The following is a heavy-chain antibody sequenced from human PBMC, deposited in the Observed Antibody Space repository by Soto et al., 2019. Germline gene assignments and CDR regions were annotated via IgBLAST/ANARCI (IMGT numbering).Heavy chain of an antibody. V-gene: IGHV3-23*01. CDR1: GFTFSSYA. CDR3: AKDLNPPSLYGDYPFDY. Sequence: GGSLRLSCAASGFTFSSYAMSWGRQAPGKGLEWVSAISGSGGSTYYADSVKGRFTISRDNSKNTLYVQMNSLRAEDTAVYYCAKDLNPPSLYGDYPFDYWGQGTLVTVSS. J-gene: IGHJ4*02. D-gene: IGHD4-17*01. CDR2: ISGSGGST.